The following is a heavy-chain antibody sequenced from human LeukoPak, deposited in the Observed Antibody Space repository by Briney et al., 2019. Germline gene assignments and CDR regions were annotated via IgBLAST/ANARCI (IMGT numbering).Heavy chain of an antibody. CDR1: GYTFTTFD. J-gene: IGHJ4*02. CDR3: ARGNAVSGDY. CDR2: MSPRSGNT. D-gene: IGHD1-26*01. V-gene: IGHV1-8*01. Sequence: GASVKVSCKASGYTFTTFDVNWVRQATGQGLELLGWMSPRSGNTGYAQKFQGRVTMTRNTSTSTAYMELTNLRSEDTVVYYCARGNAVSGDYWGQGTLVTVSS.